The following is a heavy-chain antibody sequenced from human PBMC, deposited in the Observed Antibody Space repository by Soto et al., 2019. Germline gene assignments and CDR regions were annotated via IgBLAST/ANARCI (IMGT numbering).Heavy chain of an antibody. V-gene: IGHV4-4*07. CDR3: VRDGTKNLRDRFEP. J-gene: IGHJ5*02. Sequence: SSETLSLTCNVSGASLSRYYWSWIRQPPGKGLERIGRIYATGDTDYNPSLKSRISMSVDMSKKQFSLTLRSVTAADTAIYYCVRDGTKNLRDRFEPWGRGILVTVSS. CDR1: GASLSRYY. CDR2: IYATGDT. D-gene: IGHD1-26*01.